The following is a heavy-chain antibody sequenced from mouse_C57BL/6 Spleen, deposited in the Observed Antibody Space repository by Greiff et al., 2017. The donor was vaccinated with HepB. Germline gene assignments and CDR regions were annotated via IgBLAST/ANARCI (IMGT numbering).Heavy chain of an antibody. CDR3: ARTGDGTMTPWFAY. CDR1: GFNIKDYY. Sequence: VQLQQSGAELVRPGASVKLSCTASGFNIKDYYMHWVKQRPEQGLEWIGRIDPEDGNTKYAPKFQGKATITADTSSNTAYLQLSSLTSEDTAIYYCARTGDGTMTPWFAYWGQGTLVTVSA. V-gene: IGHV14-3*01. CDR2: IDPEDGNT. J-gene: IGHJ3*01. D-gene: IGHD2-4*01.